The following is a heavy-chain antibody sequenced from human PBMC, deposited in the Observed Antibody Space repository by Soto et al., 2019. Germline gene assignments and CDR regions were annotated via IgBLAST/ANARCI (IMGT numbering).Heavy chain of an antibody. D-gene: IGHD1-26*01. CDR2: IGPESGAT. CDR1: GYTFTGHY. V-gene: IGHV1-2*02. Sequence: ASVKVSCKASGYTFTGHYIHWVRQAPEQGPEWMGEIGPESGATRYAQRFQGRVTMTRDMSITTVHMELNNLSPDDTAVYYCGRGRSGQIVVFYWGQGTPVTVSS. J-gene: IGHJ4*02. CDR3: GRGRSGQIVVFY.